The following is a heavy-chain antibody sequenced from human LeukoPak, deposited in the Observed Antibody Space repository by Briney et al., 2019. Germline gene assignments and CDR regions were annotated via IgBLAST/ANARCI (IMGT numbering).Heavy chain of an antibody. Sequence: SQTLSLTCAISGDSVSSNSVAWNWIRQSPSRGLEWLGRTYYRSKWYNDYAVSVKSRITINPDTSKNQFSLKLSSVTAADTAVYYCARGHIFGDRFDYWGQGTLVTVSS. CDR1: GDSVSSNSVA. D-gene: IGHD3-3*01. J-gene: IGHJ4*02. CDR2: TYYRSKWYN. V-gene: IGHV6-1*01. CDR3: ARGHIFGDRFDY.